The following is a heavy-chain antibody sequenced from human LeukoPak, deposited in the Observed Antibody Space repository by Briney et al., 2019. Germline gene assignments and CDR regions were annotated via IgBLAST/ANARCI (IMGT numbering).Heavy chain of an antibody. CDR1: GGSFSGYY. J-gene: IGHJ5*02. CDR2: IHHSGST. D-gene: IGHD3-10*01. CDR3: ARGLPEWGITIKYNWFDP. Sequence: SETLSLTCAVYGGSFSGYYWSWIRQPPGKGLEWIGEIHHSGSTNYNPSLKSRVSISVDTSKNQFSLKLTSVTAADTAVYYCARGLPEWGITIKYNWFDPWGQGTLVTVSS. V-gene: IGHV4-34*01.